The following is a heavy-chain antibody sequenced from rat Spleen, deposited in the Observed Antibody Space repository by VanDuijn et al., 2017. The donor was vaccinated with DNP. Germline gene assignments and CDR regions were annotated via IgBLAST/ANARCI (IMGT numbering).Heavy chain of an antibody. J-gene: IGHJ1*01. D-gene: IGHD1-4*01. Sequence: EVQLMESGGDLVQPGRSLRLSCVASGFTFNNYWMTWIRQVPGKGLEWVASITSSGGTTYYPDSVQGRFTISRDNTENTLYLQMDSLRSEETATYYCARHVNYPGSLGWYFDFWGPGTMVTVSS. CDR3: ARHVNYPGSLGWYFDF. V-gene: IGHV5-31*01. CDR2: ITSSGGTT. CDR1: GFTFNNYW.